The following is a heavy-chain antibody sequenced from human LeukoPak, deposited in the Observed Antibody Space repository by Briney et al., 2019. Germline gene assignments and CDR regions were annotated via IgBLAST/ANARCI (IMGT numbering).Heavy chain of an antibody. J-gene: IGHJ4*02. CDR2: ISGSGGST. Sequence: GGSLRLSCAASGFTFSSYAMSWVRQAPGKGLEWVSAISGSGGSTYYADSVKGRFTISSDNSKNTLYLQMNSLRAEDTAVYYCAKGRVPAAIRPYFDYWGQGTLVTVSS. D-gene: IGHD2-2*02. CDR1: GFTFSSYA. CDR3: AKGRVPAAIRPYFDY. V-gene: IGHV3-23*01.